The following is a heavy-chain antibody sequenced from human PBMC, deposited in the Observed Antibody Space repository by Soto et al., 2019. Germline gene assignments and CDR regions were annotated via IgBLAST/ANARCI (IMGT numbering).Heavy chain of an antibody. J-gene: IGHJ6*02. CDR2: MNPNSGNT. D-gene: IGHD5-18*01. CDR3: ARGGIQLWYRPYYYYGMDV. Sequence: ASVKVSCKASGYTFTSYDINWVRQATGQGLEWMGWMNPNSGNTDYAQKFQGRVTMTRNTSISTAYMELSSLRSEDTAVYYCARGGIQLWYRPYYYYGMDVWGQGTTVTVSS. CDR1: GYTFTSYD. V-gene: IGHV1-8*01.